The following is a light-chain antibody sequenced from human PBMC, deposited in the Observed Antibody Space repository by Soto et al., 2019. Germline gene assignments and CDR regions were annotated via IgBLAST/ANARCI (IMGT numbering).Light chain of an antibody. J-gene: IGKJ1*01. Sequence: DIQMTHSPSSLSASVGDRVTITCQASQDINNCLNWYQQSPGKAPKLLIYDASTLQSGVPSRFSGSGSGTVFTLTISRLEPEDFAVYYCQQYGRSPQKFGQGTKVDIK. CDR1: QDINNC. V-gene: IGKV1-33*01. CDR3: QQYGRSPQK. CDR2: DAS.